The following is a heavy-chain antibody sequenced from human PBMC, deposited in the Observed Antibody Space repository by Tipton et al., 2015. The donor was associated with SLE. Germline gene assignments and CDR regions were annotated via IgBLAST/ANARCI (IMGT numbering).Heavy chain of an antibody. CDR3: ARVGLGSGDGFDI. J-gene: IGHJ3*02. CDR1: GGSISSYY. D-gene: IGHD7-27*01. V-gene: IGHV4-59*12. Sequence: LRLSCTVSGGSISSYYWSWIRQPPGKGLEWIGYIYYSGSTNYNPSLKSRVTISVDTSKNQFSLKLSSVTAADTAMYYCARVGLGSGDGFDIWGQGTMVTVSS. CDR2: IYYSGST.